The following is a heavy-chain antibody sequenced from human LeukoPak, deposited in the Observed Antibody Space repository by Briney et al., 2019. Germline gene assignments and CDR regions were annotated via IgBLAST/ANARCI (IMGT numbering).Heavy chain of an antibody. Sequence: PSETLSLTCAVSGGSISGGGYSWSWIRQPPGKGLEWIGYIYYSGSTNYNPSLKSRVTISVDTSKNQFSLKLSSVTAADTAVYYCARGIDTSGYDLGPFDYWGQGTLVTVSS. D-gene: IGHD5-12*01. CDR1: GGSISGGGYS. J-gene: IGHJ4*02. V-gene: IGHV4-61*08. CDR2: IYYSGST. CDR3: ARGIDTSGYDLGPFDY.